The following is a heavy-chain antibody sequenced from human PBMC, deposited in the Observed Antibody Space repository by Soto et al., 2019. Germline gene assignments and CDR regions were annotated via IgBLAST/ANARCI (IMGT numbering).Heavy chain of an antibody. J-gene: IGHJ3*02. D-gene: IGHD3-10*01. CDR2: INHSGST. CDR3: ARGGRSDDAFDI. Sequence: QVQLQQWGAGLLKPSETLSLSCAVYGGSFSGYYWSWIRQPPGKGLEWIGEINHSGSTNYNPSLKRPVTTSVDTSKNQFSLKLSSVTAADTAVYYCARGGRSDDAFDIWGQGTMVTVSS. CDR1: GGSFSGYY. V-gene: IGHV4-34*01.